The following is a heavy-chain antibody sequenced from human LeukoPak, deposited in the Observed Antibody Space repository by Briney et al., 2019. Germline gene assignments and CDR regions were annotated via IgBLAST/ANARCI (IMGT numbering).Heavy chain of an antibody. CDR1: GGSISTYY. D-gene: IGHD3-10*01. V-gene: IGHV4-59*01. CDR3: ARGSDYYGSGIKYNWFDP. Sequence: SETLSLTCTVSGGSISTYYWSWVRQPPGQGLEWIGYIYYSGSTKYNPSLKIRVTISVDTSKNQFSLNLKSVTAADTAVYYCARGSDYYGSGIKYNWFDPWGQGTLVTVSS. CDR2: IYYSGST. J-gene: IGHJ5*02.